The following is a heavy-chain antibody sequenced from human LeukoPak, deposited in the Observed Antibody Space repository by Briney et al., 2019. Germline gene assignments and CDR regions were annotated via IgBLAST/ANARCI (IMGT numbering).Heavy chain of an antibody. CDR1: GGSISSYY. V-gene: IGHV4-59*01. CDR2: IYYSGST. Sequence: PSETLSLTCTVSGGSISSYYWSWIQQPPGKGLEWIGYIYYSGSTNYNPSLKSRGTISVDTSKNQFSLKLSSVTAADTAVYYCASQYYDILTGYYTAPFDYWGQGTLVTVSS. J-gene: IGHJ4*02. D-gene: IGHD3-9*01. CDR3: ASQYYDILTGYYTAPFDY.